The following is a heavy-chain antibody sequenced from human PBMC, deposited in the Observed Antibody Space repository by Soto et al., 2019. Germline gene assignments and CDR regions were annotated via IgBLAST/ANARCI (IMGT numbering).Heavy chain of an antibody. CDR3: ARGQKSWHLRYFDWFPHYFDY. V-gene: IGHV4-30-4*01. CDR2: IYYSGST. J-gene: IGHJ4*02. D-gene: IGHD3-9*01. CDR1: GGSISSGDYY. Sequence: SETLSLTCTVSGGSISSGDYYWSWIRQPPGKGLEWIGYIYYSGSTYYNPSLKSRVTISVDTSKNQFSLKLSSVTAADTAVYYCARGQKSWHLRYFDWFPHYFDYWGQGTLVTVSS.